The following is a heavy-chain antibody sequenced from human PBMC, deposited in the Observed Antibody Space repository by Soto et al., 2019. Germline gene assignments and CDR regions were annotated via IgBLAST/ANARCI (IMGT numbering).Heavy chain of an antibody. CDR1: GGSISSGGYS. J-gene: IGHJ4*02. Sequence: SETLSLTCAVSGGSISSGGYSWSWIRQPPGKGLEWIGYIYHSGSTYYNPSLKSRVTISVDRSKNQFSLKLSSVTAADTAVYYCARAGASMVRGVIITSYFDYWGQGTLVTVSS. V-gene: IGHV4-30-2*01. CDR2: IYHSGST. CDR3: ARAGASMVRGVIITSYFDY. D-gene: IGHD3-10*01.